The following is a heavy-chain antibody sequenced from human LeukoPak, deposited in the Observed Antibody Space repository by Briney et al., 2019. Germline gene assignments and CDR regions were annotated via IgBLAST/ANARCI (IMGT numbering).Heavy chain of an antibody. J-gene: IGHJ5*02. Sequence: GGSLTLSCAASGFTFSAYSMNWVRQAPGKGLEWVSSISSGSRYIYYADSVKGRFTISRDNAKDSLYLQMNSLRAEDTAVYYCAKCSGGNCYHSDDHWGQGTLVTVSP. CDR2: ISSGSRYI. V-gene: IGHV3-21*01. CDR1: GFTFSAYS. D-gene: IGHD2-15*01. CDR3: AKCSGGNCYHSDDH.